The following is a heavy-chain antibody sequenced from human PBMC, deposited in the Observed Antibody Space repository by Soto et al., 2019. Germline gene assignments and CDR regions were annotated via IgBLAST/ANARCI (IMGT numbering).Heavy chain of an antibody. J-gene: IGHJ4*02. CDR1: GYTFTSFG. CDR3: ATRYPGFAY. D-gene: IGHD3-16*02. CDR2: ITTDKGTT. V-gene: IGHV1-18*01. Sequence: QVQLVQSGPEVKKPGASVKVSCKTSGYTFTSFGISWVRQAPGQGLEWMGWITTDKGTTNSAQKFQGRVTMTTDTSTSTAYMELRSLRSDDTAVYYCATRYPGFAYWGQGTLVTVSS.